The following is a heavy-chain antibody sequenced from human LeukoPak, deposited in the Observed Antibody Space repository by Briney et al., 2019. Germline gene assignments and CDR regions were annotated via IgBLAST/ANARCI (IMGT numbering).Heavy chain of an antibody. V-gene: IGHV1-18*01. CDR3: ARDLGRRCSGGSCYYYSNYMDV. Sequence: ASVKVSCKASGGTFSSYAISWVRQAPGQGLEWMGWISADNDNTNYAQKLQGRVTMTTDTSTSTAYMELRSLRSDDTAVYYCARDLGRRCSGGSCYYYSNYMDVWGKGTTVTISS. D-gene: IGHD2-15*01. J-gene: IGHJ6*03. CDR2: ISADNDNT. CDR1: GGTFSSYA.